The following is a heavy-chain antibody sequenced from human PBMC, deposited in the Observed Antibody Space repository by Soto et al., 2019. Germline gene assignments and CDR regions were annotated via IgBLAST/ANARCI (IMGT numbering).Heavy chain of an antibody. CDR1: GFTFSSYG. Sequence: QVQLVESGGGLVQPGRSLRLSCAASGFTFSSYGMHWVRQAPGKGLEWVAVIWYDGSNKYYADSVKGRFTISRDNSKNTLYLQMNSLRAEDTAVYYCARATREGIYILDYWGQGTLVTVSS. CDR2: IWYDGSNK. D-gene: IGHD3-10*01. J-gene: IGHJ4*02. V-gene: IGHV3-33*01. CDR3: ARATREGIYILDY.